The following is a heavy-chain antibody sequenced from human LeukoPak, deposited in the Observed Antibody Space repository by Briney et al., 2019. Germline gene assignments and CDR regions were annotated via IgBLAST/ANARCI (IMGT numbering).Heavy chain of an antibody. Sequence: ASVKVSFKASGYTFTSYDINWVRQATGQGLEWMGWTNPNSGYSGYAQKLQGRVTMTRNTSISTAYMELSSLRSEDTAVYYCARGNRLYSSSWSSLAFDIWGQGTMVTVSS. J-gene: IGHJ3*02. D-gene: IGHD6-13*01. CDR2: TNPNSGYS. CDR1: GYTFTSYD. V-gene: IGHV1-8*01. CDR3: ARGNRLYSSSWSSLAFDI.